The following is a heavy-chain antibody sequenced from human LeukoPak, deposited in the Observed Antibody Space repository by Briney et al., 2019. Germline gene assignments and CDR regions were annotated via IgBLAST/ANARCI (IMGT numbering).Heavy chain of an antibody. CDR3: AVGYGGNPPYFDY. J-gene: IGHJ4*02. CDR2: TYYRSTWYN. V-gene: IGHV6-1*01. Sequence: SQTLSLTCAISGDSVSSNSVTWNWIRQLPPRGLEWLGRTYYRSTWYNDYAVSVKSRITINPDTSKNQFSLQLNSVTPEDTAVYYCAVGYGGNPPYFDYWGQGTLVTVSS. D-gene: IGHD4-23*01. CDR1: GDSVSSNSVT.